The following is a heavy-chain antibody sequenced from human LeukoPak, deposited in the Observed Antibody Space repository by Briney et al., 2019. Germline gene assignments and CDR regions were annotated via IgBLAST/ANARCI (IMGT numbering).Heavy chain of an antibody. J-gene: IGHJ4*02. D-gene: IGHD2-2*01. CDR3: ARHAIVEVPAANYDY. V-gene: IGHV5-51*01. CDR1: GYSFTSYW. Sequence: GESLKISCKGSGYSFTSYWIGWVRQMPGKGLEWMGIIYPGDSDTRYSPSFQGQVTISADKSIGTAYLQWSSLKASDTAMYYCARHAIVEVPAANYDYWGQGTLVTVSS. CDR2: IYPGDSDT.